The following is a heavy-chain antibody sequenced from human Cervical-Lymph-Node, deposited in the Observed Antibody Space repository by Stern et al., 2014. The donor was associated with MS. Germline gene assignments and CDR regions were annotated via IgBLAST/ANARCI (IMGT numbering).Heavy chain of an antibody. CDR3: ARNRIALAGRYYGMDV. J-gene: IGHJ6*02. D-gene: IGHD6-19*01. CDR1: GFSLSNARMG. Sequence: QVTLRESGPVLVKPTETLTLTCTVSGFSLSNARMGVSWIRQPPGKALEWLAPIFSNDEKSYSTSLKSRLTISKVTSKSQVVLTMTNMDPVDTATYYCARNRIALAGRYYGMDVWGQGTTVTVSS. CDR2: IFSNDEK. V-gene: IGHV2-26*01.